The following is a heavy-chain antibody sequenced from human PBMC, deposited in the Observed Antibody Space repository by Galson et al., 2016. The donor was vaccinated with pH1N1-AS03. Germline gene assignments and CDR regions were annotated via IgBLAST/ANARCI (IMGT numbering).Heavy chain of an antibody. CDR2: IDASGST. D-gene: IGHD6-19*01. V-gene: IGHV4-61*02. CDR3: ARYYFEFLLEVVAVTGTEMGAFDI. CDR1: GLSTSGGNSY. Sequence: TLSLTCTVSGLSTSGGNSYWTWIRQPAGQGLEWIGRIDASGSTNYNPSLKTRVTISLDTSSNQFSLKLRSVTAADTAVYYCARYYFEFLLEVVAVTGTEMGAFDIWGQGTAVTVSS. J-gene: IGHJ3*02.